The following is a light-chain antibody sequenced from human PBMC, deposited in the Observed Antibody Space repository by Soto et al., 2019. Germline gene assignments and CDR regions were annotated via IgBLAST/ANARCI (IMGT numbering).Light chain of an antibody. V-gene: IGKV3-15*01. J-gene: IGKJ5*01. CDR3: QQRSNWPPIT. CDR1: QSVKSN. Sequence: EIMMTQSPATLSVSPGERATLSCRASQSVKSNLAWYQQKPGQAPRLLIYGASTRATGIPARFSGSGSGTEFTLTISSLQSEDSAVYYCQQRSNWPPITFGQGTRLEI. CDR2: GAS.